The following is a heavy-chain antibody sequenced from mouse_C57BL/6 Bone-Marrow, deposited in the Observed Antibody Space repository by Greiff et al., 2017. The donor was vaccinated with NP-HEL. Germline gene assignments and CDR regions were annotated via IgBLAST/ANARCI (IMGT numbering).Heavy chain of an antibody. J-gene: IGHJ2*01. Sequence: DVKLVESGGDLVKPGGSLKLSCAASGFTFSSYGMSWVRQTPDKRLEWVATISSGGSYTYYPDSVKGRFTISRDNAKNTRYLKMSSLKSEDTAMYYSARNWDPDYWGQGTTLTVSS. CDR2: ISSGGSYT. V-gene: IGHV5-6*02. CDR3: ARNWDPDY. CDR1: GFTFSSYG. D-gene: IGHD4-1*01.